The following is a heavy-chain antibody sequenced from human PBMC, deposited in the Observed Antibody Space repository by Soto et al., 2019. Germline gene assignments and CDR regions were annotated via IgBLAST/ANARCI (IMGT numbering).Heavy chain of an antibody. CDR3: ARVPDV. CDR1: RGSISSGGYS. J-gene: IGHJ6*02. CDR2: IYHSGST. V-gene: IGHV4-30-2*01. Sequence: SETLSHTCAVSRGSISSGGYSLTWIRQPPGKGLEWIGYIYHSGSTYYNPSLKSRVTISVDRSKNQFSLKLSSVTAADTAVYYCARVPDVWGQGTTVTVSS.